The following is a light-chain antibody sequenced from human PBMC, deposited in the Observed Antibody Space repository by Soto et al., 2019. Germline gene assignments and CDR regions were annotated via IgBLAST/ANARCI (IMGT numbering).Light chain of an antibody. Sequence: QLVLTQPPSASGTPGQRVTISCSGSSSNIGRNYVYWCQQFPGTAPKVLIYRNNQQPSGVPDRFSGSKSGTSASLAVGGLRSEDEADYYCVAWDDSLNSWVFGGGTKLTVL. V-gene: IGLV1-47*01. CDR2: RNN. J-gene: IGLJ3*02. CDR3: VAWDDSLNSWV. CDR1: SSNIGRNY.